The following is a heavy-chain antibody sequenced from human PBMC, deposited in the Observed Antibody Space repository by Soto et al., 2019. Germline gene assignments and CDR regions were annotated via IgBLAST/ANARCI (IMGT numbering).Heavy chain of an antibody. Sequence: EVQLLESGGGLVQPGGSLRLSCAASGFTFSSYAMSWVRQAPGKGLEWVSAISGSGGSTYYADSVKGRFTISRDNSKNTRYLQMNSLRAEDTAVYYCATTSYCSSTSCYGGDAFDIWGQGTMVTVSS. CDR3: ATTSYCSSTSCYGGDAFDI. CDR1: GFTFSSYA. V-gene: IGHV3-23*01. J-gene: IGHJ3*02. CDR2: ISGSGGST. D-gene: IGHD2-2*01.